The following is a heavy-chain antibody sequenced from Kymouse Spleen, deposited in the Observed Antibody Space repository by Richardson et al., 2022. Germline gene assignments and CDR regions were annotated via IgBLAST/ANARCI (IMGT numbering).Heavy chain of an antibody. J-gene: IGHJ6*02. CDR3: ARGQWLVHYYYYYGMDV. D-gene: IGHD6-19*01. Sequence: QVQLVESGGGVVQPGRSLRLSCAASGFTFSSYGMHWVRQAPGKGLEWVAVIWYDGSNKYYADSVKGRFTISRDNSKNTLYLQMNSLRAEDTAVYYCARGQWLVHYYYYYGMDVWGQGTTVTVSS. V-gene: IGHV3-33*01. CDR2: IWYDGSNK. CDR1: GFTFSSYG.